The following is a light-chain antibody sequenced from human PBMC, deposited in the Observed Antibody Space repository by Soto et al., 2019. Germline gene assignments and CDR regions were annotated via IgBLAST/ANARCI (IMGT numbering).Light chain of an antibody. V-gene: IGLV2-8*01. J-gene: IGLJ3*02. CDR3: SSYAGSKNSV. CDR2: EVS. Sequence: QSALTQPPSASGSPGQSVTISCTGTSSDVGGYNYVSWYQQHPDKAPKLMIYEVSKRPSGVPDRFSGSKSGNTASLTVSGLQADDEADYYCSSYAGSKNSVFGGGTQLTVL. CDR1: SSDVGGYNY.